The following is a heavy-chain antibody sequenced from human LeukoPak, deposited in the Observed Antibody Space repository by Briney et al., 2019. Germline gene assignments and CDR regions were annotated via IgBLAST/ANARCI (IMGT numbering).Heavy chain of an antibody. CDR1: GFIFSTYN. CDR2: ISSSSNYI. V-gene: IGHV3-21*04. CDR3: AKGRIAVAPYYGMDV. Sequence: PGGSLRLSCAASGFIFSTYNMNWVRHAPGKGLEWVSSISSSSNYIYYADSVKGRFTISRDNAKNSVYLQMNSLRAEDTAIYYCAKGRIAVAPYYGMDVWGRGTTVSAPS. D-gene: IGHD6-19*01. J-gene: IGHJ6*02.